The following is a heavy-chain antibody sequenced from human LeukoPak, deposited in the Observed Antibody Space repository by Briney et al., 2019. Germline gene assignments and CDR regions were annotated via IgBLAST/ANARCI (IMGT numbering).Heavy chain of an antibody. Sequence: SVKVSCKASGGTFSSYAISWVRQAPGQGLEWMGGIIPIFGTANYAQKFQGRVTITTDESTSTAYMELSSLRSEDTGVYYCATVARYDWPRLYDYWGQGTLVTVSS. CDR3: ATVARYDWPRLYDY. CDR2: IIPIFGTA. D-gene: IGHD5-12*01. CDR1: GGTFSSYA. V-gene: IGHV1-69*05. J-gene: IGHJ4*02.